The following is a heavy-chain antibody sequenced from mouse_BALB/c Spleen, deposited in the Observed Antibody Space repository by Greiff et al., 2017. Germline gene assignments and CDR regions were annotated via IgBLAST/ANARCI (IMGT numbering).Heavy chain of an antibody. Sequence: VKLLESGPGLVAPSQTLSISCTVSGFSLTSYGVHWVRQPPGKGLEWLGEICAGGSTNYNSALLSGQSTSKDNSKCQVFLKMNSLQTDDTAMYCGARRRYCDRYFGVWGAGTTVTVPS. CDR3: ARRRYCDRYFGV. V-gene: IGHV2-9*02. CDR1: GFSLTSYG. CDR2: ICAGGST. J-gene: IGHJ1*01. D-gene: IGHD2-12*01.